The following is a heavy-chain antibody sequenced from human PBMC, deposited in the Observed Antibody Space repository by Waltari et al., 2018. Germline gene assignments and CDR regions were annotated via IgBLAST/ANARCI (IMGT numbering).Heavy chain of an antibody. D-gene: IGHD6-13*01. CDR1: GFTVSSNY. CDR3: AREDSSSRGDYMDV. CDR2: IYSGGST. Sequence: EVQLVESGGGLVQPGGSLRLSCAASGFTVSSNYMSWVRQAPGKGLEWVSVIYSGGSTYYADSVKGRFTISRDNSKNTLYLQMNSLRAADTAVYYCAREDSSSRGDYMDVWGKGTTVTVSS. V-gene: IGHV3-66*02. J-gene: IGHJ6*03.